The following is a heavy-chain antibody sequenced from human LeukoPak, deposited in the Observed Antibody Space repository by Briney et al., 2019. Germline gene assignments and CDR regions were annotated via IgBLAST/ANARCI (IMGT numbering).Heavy chain of an antibody. CDR1: GFSFYTSGMC. D-gene: IGHD3-3*01. Sequence: SGSTLVNPTQTLTLTCTFSGFSFYTSGMCVSWIRQPPGKALEWLALIDWDDDKYYSKSLKTRLTISKDTSKNQVVLTMTNMDPVDTGTYYCARIPNFWRGRAFDYWGQGTLVTVSS. CDR2: IDWDDDK. CDR3: ARIPNFWRGRAFDY. V-gene: IGHV2-70*13. J-gene: IGHJ4*02.